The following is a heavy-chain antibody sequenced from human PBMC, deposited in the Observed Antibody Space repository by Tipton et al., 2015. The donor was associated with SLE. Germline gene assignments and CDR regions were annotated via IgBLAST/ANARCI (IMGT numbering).Heavy chain of an antibody. D-gene: IGHD3-10*01. CDR3: TRYPMVRGAIDF. Sequence: TLSLTCAVFGGSFSGNYWIWIRQPPGKGLEWIGSIYHNGLTYYNPSLKSRLTISVGASRSHFSLNLSSVTGADTAVYFCTRYPMVRGAIDFWGQGTLVIVSS. J-gene: IGHJ4*02. V-gene: IGHV4-34*10. CDR2: IYHNGLT. CDR1: GGSFSGNY.